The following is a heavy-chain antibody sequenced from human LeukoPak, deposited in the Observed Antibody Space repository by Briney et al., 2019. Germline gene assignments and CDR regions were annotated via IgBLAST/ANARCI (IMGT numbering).Heavy chain of an antibody. J-gene: IGHJ4*02. Sequence: GGSLRLSCAASGFTFSNYYMNWIRQAPGKGLEWVSYISGSGDTIYYADSVKGRFTISRDNAKNSLYLQMNSLRAEDTAVYYCAKDQGYYDSSGFPNPYYYFDYWGQGTLVTVSS. CDR1: GFTFSNYY. CDR2: ISGSGDTI. D-gene: IGHD3-22*01. V-gene: IGHV3-11*04. CDR3: AKDQGYYDSSGFPNPYYYFDY.